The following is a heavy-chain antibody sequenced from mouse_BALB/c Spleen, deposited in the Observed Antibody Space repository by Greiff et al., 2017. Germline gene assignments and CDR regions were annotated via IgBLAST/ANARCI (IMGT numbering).Heavy chain of an antibody. CDR2: ISDGGSYT. J-gene: IGHJ4*01. CDR1: GFTFSDYY. CDR3: ARGITTAYAMDY. D-gene: IGHD1-1*01. V-gene: IGHV5-4*02. Sequence: EVQLVESGGGLVKPGGSLKLSCAASGFTFSDYYMYWVRQTPEKRLEWVATISDGGSYTYYPDSVKGRFTISRDNAKNNLYLQMSSLKSEDTAMYYCARGITTAYAMDYWGQGTSVTVSS.